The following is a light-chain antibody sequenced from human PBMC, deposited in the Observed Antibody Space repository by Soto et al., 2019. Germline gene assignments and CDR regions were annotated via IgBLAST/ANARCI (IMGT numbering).Light chain of an antibody. CDR2: DVS. V-gene: IGKV3-11*01. CDR3: QQRSNWPRT. Sequence: TQSPSGRSGSVGARVTHTCRASQSITNYLNWYQQKPGQAPRLLIYDVSNRATGIPARFSGSGSGTDFTLTISSLEPEDFAVYYCQQRSNWPRTFGQGAKVDIK. J-gene: IGKJ1*01. CDR1: QSITNY.